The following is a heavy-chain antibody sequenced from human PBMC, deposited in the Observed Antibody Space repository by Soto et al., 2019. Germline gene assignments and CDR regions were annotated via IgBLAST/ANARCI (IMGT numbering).Heavy chain of an antibody. Sequence: SDTLSLTCAVSGGSISSGGYYWSWIRQHPGKGLEWIGYIYYSGSTYYNPSLKSRVTISVDTSKNQFSLKLSSVTAADTAVYYCARDAVSNYDFWSGRSTDYYYYGMDVWGQGTTVTVS. CDR1: GGSISSGGYY. CDR2: IYYSGST. CDR3: ARDAVSNYDFWSGRSTDYYYYGMDV. J-gene: IGHJ6*02. D-gene: IGHD3-3*01. V-gene: IGHV4-31*11.